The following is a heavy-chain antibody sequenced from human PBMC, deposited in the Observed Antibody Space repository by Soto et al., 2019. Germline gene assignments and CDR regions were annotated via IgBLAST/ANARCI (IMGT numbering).Heavy chain of an antibody. V-gene: IGHV3-30*18. D-gene: IGHD3-3*01. CDR1: EFTFSNFG. Sequence: QVQLVESGGGVVQPGRSLRLSCAASEFTFSNFGMHWVRQAPGKGLEWVAAISADGSDKYFSGSVKGRFTISRDNSKNTLFLQMSSLRVEDTAVYYCVKGSDVARQELDYWGQGTLVNVSS. J-gene: IGHJ4*02. CDR3: VKGSDVARQELDY. CDR2: ISADGSDK.